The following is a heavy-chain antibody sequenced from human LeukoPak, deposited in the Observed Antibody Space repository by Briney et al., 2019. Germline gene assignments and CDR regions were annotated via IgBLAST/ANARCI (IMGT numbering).Heavy chain of an antibody. CDR2: LYISGST. V-gene: IGHV4-4*07. CDR3: ARQGSGYYQPFDY. Sequence: SETLSLTCSVSGGSISSYYWNWIRQPAGKGLEWIGRLYISGSTDYNPSLKSRVTMSVDTSKNQFSLKLSSVTAADTAVYYCARQGSGYYQPFDYWGQGTLVTVSS. J-gene: IGHJ4*02. CDR1: GGSISSYY. D-gene: IGHD3-22*01.